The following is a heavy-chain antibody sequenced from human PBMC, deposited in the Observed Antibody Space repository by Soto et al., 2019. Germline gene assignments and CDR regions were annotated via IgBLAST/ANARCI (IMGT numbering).Heavy chain of an antibody. CDR1: GYTFTSYG. D-gene: IGHD6-6*01. V-gene: IGHV1-18*01. Sequence: ASVEVSCKASGYTFTSYGISWVRQAPGQGLEWMGWISAYNGNTNYAQKLQGRVTMTTDTSTSTAYMELRSLRSDDTAVYYCARDRGIAARIVGYYYGMDVWGQGTTVTVSS. CDR2: ISAYNGNT. J-gene: IGHJ6*02. CDR3: ARDRGIAARIVGYYYGMDV.